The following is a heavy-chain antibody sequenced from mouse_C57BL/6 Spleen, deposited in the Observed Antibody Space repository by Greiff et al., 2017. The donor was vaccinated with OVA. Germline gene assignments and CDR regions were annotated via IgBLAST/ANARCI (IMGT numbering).Heavy chain of an antibody. J-gene: IGHJ1*03. D-gene: IGHD1-1*01. CDR1: GYTFTNYW. V-gene: IGHV1-63*01. Sequence: SGAELVRPGTSVKMSCKASGYTFTNYWIGWAKQRPGHGLEWIGDIYPGGGYTNYNEKFKGKATLTADKSSSTAYMQFSSLTSEDSAIYYCARENYGSSPRDFDVWGTGTTVTVSS. CDR3: ARENYGSSPRDFDV. CDR2: IYPGGGYT.